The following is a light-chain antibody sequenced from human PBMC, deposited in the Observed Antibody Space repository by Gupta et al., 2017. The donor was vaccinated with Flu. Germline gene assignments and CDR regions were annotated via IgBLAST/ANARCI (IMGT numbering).Light chain of an antibody. Sequence: DDVMTQSPLSLSVTLGQPASISCRSSQSLVYSDGDSYVSWFHQRPGQSPRRLTYKASNRDSGVPDRISGSGSGTDFTLRISRVEAEDVGVCYCMHSKRWPSTFGQGTKVEIK. V-gene: IGKV2-30*01. CDR3: MHSKRWPST. J-gene: IGKJ1*01. CDR2: KAS. CDR1: QSLVYSDGDSY.